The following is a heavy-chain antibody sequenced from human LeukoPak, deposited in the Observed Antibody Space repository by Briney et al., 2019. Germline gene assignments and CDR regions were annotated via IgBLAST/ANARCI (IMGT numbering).Heavy chain of an antibody. CDR3: AKDETTSSGWYAFDY. V-gene: IGHV3-33*06. CDR1: GFTFSSYG. Sequence: PGRSLRLSCAASGFTFSSYGMHWVRQAPGKGLEWVAVRWYDGSNEYYADSVKGRFTISRDNSKNTLYLQMNSLRAEDTAVYYCAKDETTSSGWYAFDYWGQGTLVTVSS. CDR2: RWYDGSNE. J-gene: IGHJ4*02. D-gene: IGHD6-19*01.